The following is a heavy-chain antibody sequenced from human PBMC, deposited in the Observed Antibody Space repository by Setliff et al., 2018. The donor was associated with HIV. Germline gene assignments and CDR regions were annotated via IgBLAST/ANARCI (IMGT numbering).Heavy chain of an antibody. D-gene: IGHD2-15*01. CDR3: ARAPFRGGSFGWFDP. Sequence: SETLSLTCTVSGDSISSGGFYCNWFRQYPEKGLEWIGWIHYSGRTNFNPSLRSRATISFDTSTNQFSLNLTSVTAADTAVYYCARAPFRGGSFGWFDPWGQGTLVTVSS. CDR1: GDSISSGGFY. CDR2: IHYSGRT. V-gene: IGHV4-31*03. J-gene: IGHJ5*02.